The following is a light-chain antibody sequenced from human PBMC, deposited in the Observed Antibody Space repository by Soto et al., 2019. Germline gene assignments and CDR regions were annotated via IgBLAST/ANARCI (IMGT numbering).Light chain of an antibody. Sequence: QSARTQPASVSGSPGQSITISCTGTSSDVGGYNYVSWYQQHPGKAPKLMIYDVSNRPSGVSNRFSGSKSGNTASLTISGLQAEDEADYYCSSYTSSSTPRVFGGGTKVTVL. J-gene: IGLJ2*01. V-gene: IGLV2-14*01. CDR2: DVS. CDR1: SSDVGGYNY. CDR3: SSYTSSSTPRV.